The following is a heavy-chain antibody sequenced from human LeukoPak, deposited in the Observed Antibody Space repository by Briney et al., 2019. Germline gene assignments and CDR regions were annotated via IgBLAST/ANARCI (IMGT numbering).Heavy chain of an antibody. V-gene: IGHV1-46*01. D-gene: IGHD2-2*01. CDR1: GYTFTSYY. CDR3: ARDSGPLGYCSSTSCYIDP. J-gene: IGHJ5*02. Sequence: ASVKVSCKASGYTFTSYYMHWVRQAPRQGLEWMGIINPSGGNTNYAQKLQGRVTMTTDTSTSTAYMELRSLRSDDTAVYYCARDSGPLGYCSSTSCYIDPWGQGTLVTVSS. CDR2: INPSGGNT.